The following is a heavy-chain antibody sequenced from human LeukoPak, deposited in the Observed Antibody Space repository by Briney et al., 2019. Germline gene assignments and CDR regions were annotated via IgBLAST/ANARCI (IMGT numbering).Heavy chain of an antibody. CDR1: GFSVRSSAGH. CDR3: THRPPPVGWVN. Sequence: ESGPTLVKPTQPLTLTCTLSGFSVRSSAGHVGWIRQPPGSALEWLALISWNDDKRYSPSLNSRLTITKDTSKNQVVLRMSNMDPVDTATYYCTHRPPPVGWVNWGQGTLVTVSS. V-gene: IGHV2-5*01. CDR2: ISWNDDK. D-gene: IGHD1-26*01. J-gene: IGHJ4*02.